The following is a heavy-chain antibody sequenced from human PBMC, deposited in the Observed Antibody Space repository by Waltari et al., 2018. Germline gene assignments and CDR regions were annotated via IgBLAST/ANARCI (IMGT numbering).Heavy chain of an antibody. CDR1: GYTFTDFF. V-gene: IGHV1-2*06. J-gene: IGHJ4*02. Sequence: QVQLVQSGAAVKKSGASVTVSCKASGYTFTDFFLHWVRQAPGQGLEWMGRINPNSGDTSYAQRFQGRVTMTGDTSITTAYMELTGLRSDDTAIYYCARSGGGTTTFGVAEWGQGSLVTVSS. CDR2: INPNSGDT. D-gene: IGHD3-3*01. CDR3: ARSGGGTTTFGVAE.